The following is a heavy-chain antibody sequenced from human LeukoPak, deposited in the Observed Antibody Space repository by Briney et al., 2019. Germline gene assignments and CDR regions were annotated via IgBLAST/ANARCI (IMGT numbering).Heavy chain of an antibody. CDR1: GYTFTRYC. V-gene: IGHV1-2*06. CDR3: ARGYCSGGSCYSVEHWFDP. D-gene: IGHD2-15*01. CDR2: INPNSGGT. Sequence: ASVKVSCKAAGYTFTRYCMFWVRQAPGQGLEWMGRINPNSGGTNYAQKFQGRVTITRDTSISTAYMELSRLRSDDTAVYYCARGYCSGGSCYSVEHWFDPWGQGTLVTVSS. J-gene: IGHJ5*02.